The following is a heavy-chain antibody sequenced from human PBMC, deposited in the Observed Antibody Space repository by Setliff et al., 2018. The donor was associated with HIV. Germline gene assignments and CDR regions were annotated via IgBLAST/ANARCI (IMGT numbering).Heavy chain of an antibody. J-gene: IGHJ5*02. D-gene: IGHD2-2*02. Sequence: SETLSLTCAVYGGSFSGYYWSWIRQPPGKGLEWIGEINHSGSTNYNPSLKSRVTISVDTSMNQFSLRLSSVTAADTAVYYCARYTSKVDWFDPWGQGTLVTVSS. V-gene: IGHV4-34*01. CDR3: ARYTSKVDWFDP. CDR1: GGSFSGYY. CDR2: INHSGST.